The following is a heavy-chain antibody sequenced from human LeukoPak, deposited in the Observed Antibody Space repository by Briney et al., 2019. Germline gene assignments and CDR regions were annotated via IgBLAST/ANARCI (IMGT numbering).Heavy chain of an antibody. Sequence: SETLSLTCTVPGGSISSGDYYWTWIRQPPGKGLEWIGYIYYSGTTYYNPSLKSRVSISIDTSMNQFSLKVTSVTAADTAVYYCSRVKDGYSDFDSWGQGTLVTVSS. D-gene: IGHD2-15*01. CDR1: GGSISSGDYY. CDR2: IYYSGTT. CDR3: SRVKDGYSDFDS. J-gene: IGHJ4*02. V-gene: IGHV4-30-4*01.